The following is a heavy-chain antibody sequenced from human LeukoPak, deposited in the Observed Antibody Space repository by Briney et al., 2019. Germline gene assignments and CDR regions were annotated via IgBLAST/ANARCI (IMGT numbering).Heavy chain of an antibody. CDR1: GGSISSGSYY. Sequence: KPSQTLSLTCTVSGGSISSGSYYWSWIRQPAGKGLEWIGRIYTSGSTNYNPSLKSRVTISVDTSKNQFSLKLSSVAAADTAVYYCARSDGYNFQSWGQGTLATVSS. J-gene: IGHJ4*02. V-gene: IGHV4-61*02. CDR3: ARSDGYNFQS. D-gene: IGHD5-24*01. CDR2: IYTSGST.